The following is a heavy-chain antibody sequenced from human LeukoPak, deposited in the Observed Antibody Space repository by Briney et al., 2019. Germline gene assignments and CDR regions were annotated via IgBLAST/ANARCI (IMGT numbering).Heavy chain of an antibody. D-gene: IGHD3-22*01. CDR2: IYHSGST. CDR3: AKELYDSSGYFDY. J-gene: IGHJ4*02. V-gene: IGHV4-4*02. CDR1: GGSISSSNW. Sequence: SGTLSLTCAVSGGSISSSNWWSWIRQPPGKGLEWIGEIYHSGSTNYNPSLKSRVTISVDKSKTQFSLKLSSVTAADTAIYYCAKELYDSSGYFDYWGQGTLVTVSS.